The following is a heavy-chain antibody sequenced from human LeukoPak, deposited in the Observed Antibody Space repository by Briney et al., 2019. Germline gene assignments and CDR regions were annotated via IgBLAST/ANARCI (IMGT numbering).Heavy chain of an antibody. CDR2: INSDGSST. Sequence: GGSLRLSCAAPGFTFSSYWMHWVRQAPGKGLVWVSRINSDGSSTSCADSVKGRFTISRDNAKNTLYLQMNSLRAEDTAVYYCARFGELLSYFDYWGQGTLVTVSS. V-gene: IGHV3-74*01. D-gene: IGHD3-10*01. CDR3: ARFGELLSYFDY. J-gene: IGHJ4*02. CDR1: GFTFSSYW.